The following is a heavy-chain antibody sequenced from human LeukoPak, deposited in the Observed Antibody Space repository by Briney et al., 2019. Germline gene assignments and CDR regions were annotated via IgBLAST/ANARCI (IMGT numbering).Heavy chain of an antibody. CDR3: ARGQASYDFWSGTRYHYGMDV. D-gene: IGHD3-3*01. J-gene: IGHJ6*02. CDR1: GYTFTSYG. CDR2: ISAYNGNT. V-gene: IGHV1-18*01. Sequence: ASVKVSCKASGYTFTSYGINWVRQAPGQGLEWMGWISAYNGNTNYAQKVQGRVTMTTDPSTSTAYMELRSLRSDDTAVYYCARGQASYDFWSGTRYHYGMDVWGQGTTVTVSS.